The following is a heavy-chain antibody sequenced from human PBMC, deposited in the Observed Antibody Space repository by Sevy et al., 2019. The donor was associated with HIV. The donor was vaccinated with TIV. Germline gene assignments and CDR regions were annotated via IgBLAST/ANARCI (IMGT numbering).Heavy chain of an antibody. J-gene: IGHJ6*02. CDR3: AREKNYYGSGSYSYYYGMDV. V-gene: IGHV4-38-2*02. CDR1: GYSISSGYY. D-gene: IGHD3-10*01. CDR2: IYHSGGT. Sequence: SETLSLTCTVSGYSISSGYYWGWIRQPPGKGLEWIGSIYHSGGTYYNPSLKSRVTISVDTSKNQFSLKLSSVTAADTAVYYCAREKNYYGSGSYSYYYGMDVWGQGTTVTVSS.